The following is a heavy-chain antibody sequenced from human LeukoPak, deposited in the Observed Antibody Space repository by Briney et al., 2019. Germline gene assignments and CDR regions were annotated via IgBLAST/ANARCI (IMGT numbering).Heavy chain of an antibody. CDR2: IYPGDSDT. D-gene: IGHD3-10*01. J-gene: IGHJ6*03. V-gene: IGHV5-51*01. Sequence: GESLKISCKGSGYSFTSYWIGWVRQMPGKGLEWRGIIYPGDSDTRYSPSFQGQVTISADKSISTAYLQWSSLKASDTAMYYCARHPLYGSGTYATLDYYYYMDVWGKGTTVTVSS. CDR3: ARHPLYGSGTYATLDYYYYMDV. CDR1: GYSFTSYW.